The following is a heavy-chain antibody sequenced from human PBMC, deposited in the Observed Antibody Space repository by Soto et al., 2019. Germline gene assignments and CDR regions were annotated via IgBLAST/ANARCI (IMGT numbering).Heavy chain of an antibody. CDR2: IIPIFGTA. D-gene: IGHD2-2*02. V-gene: IGHV1-69*06. J-gene: IGHJ6*02. CDR1: GGTFSSYA. Sequence: ASVKVSCKASGGTFSSYAISWVRQAPGQGLEWMGGIIPIFGTANYAQKFQGRVTITADKSTSTAYMELSSLRSEDTAVYYCARGDIVVVPAAIGVDYYYYGMDVWGQGTTVTVSS. CDR3: ARGDIVVVPAAIGVDYYYYGMDV.